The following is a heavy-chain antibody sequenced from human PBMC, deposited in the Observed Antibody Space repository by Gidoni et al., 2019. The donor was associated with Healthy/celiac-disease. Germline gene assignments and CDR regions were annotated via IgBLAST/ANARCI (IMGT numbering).Heavy chain of an antibody. V-gene: IGHV3-33*01. CDR1: GFTFCSYG. CDR2: IWYDGSNK. Sequence: QVQLVESGGGVVQPARSLILSCASSGFTFCSYGIPWVRQAPGKGLGWVAVIWYDGSNKYYADSVKGRFTISRDNSKNTLYLQMNGLRAEDTAVYYCARDRGVVNPYYYYGMDVWGQGTTVTVSS. CDR3: ARDRGVVNPYYYYGMDV. J-gene: IGHJ6*02. D-gene: IGHD2-15*01.